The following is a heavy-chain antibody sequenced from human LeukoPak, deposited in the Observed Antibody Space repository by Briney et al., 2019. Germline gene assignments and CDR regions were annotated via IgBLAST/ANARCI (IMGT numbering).Heavy chain of an antibody. CDR2: INHRVTT. D-gene: IGHD3-10*01. CDR3: ARVAANGTDPGAFDI. Sequence: SETLSLTCAVYGGSFSAYDWSSIRQPPGEGLQLIWEINHRVTTYFNPSRKRRVTISVDTSKKQFSLRLSSVTAADPAVYSCARVAANGTDPGAFDIWGQGTLVTVSS. J-gene: IGHJ3*02. V-gene: IGHV4-34*01. CDR1: GGSFSAYD.